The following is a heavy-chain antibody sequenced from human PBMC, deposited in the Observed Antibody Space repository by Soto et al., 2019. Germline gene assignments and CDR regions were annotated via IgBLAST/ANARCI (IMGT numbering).Heavy chain of an antibody. J-gene: IGHJ4*02. V-gene: IGHV3-23*01. Sequence: EVQLLGSGGGLVQPGGSLRLSCAASGFTFNNYVMAWVRQDPGKGLEWVSGISGSDGSTVYADSMKGRFSISRDNSKNTLYLQVHSLRAGDTAVYYCVRVNFRGTQLWLEAFDYWGRGTLVSVSS. CDR2: ISGSDGST. CDR1: GFTFNNYV. CDR3: VRVNFRGTQLWLEAFDY. D-gene: IGHD3-10*01.